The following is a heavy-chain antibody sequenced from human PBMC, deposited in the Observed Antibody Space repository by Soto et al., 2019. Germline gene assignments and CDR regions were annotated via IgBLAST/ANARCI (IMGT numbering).Heavy chain of an antibody. CDR3: SRDDSDWFFN. CDR1: GFTFSNAW. J-gene: IGHJ4*02. V-gene: IGHV3-73*01. CDR2: IGSRGETYAT. D-gene: IGHD3-9*01. Sequence: PGGSLRLSCAASGFTFSNAWMSWVRQAPGKGLEWVGRIGSRGETYATTYAASVKGRFTISRDDSKKTAYLQMNSLESEDTAVYYCSRDDSDWFFNWGRGTPVTVSS.